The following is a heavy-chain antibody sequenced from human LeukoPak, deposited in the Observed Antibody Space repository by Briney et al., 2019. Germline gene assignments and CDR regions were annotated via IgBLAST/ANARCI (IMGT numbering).Heavy chain of an antibody. D-gene: IGHD5-12*01. CDR3: ARRRTDDSGYEFDY. J-gene: IGHJ4*02. V-gene: IGHV4-59*08. Sequence: SETLSLTCTVSGGSISSYYWSWIRQPPGKGLEWIGYIYYSGSTNYNPSLKSRVTISVDTSKNQFSLKLSSVTAADTAVYYCARRRTDDSGYEFDYWGQGTLVTVSS. CDR1: GGSISSYY. CDR2: IYYSGST.